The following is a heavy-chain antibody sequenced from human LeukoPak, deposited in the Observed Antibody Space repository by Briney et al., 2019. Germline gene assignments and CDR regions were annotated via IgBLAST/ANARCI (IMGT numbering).Heavy chain of an antibody. CDR3: ARESERNDGWFDP. CDR2: VSPKTGRT. D-gene: IGHD1-1*01. Sequence: ASVKVSGKASGYTFRIHDINWVRQAPGQGLEWMGWVSPKTGRTGYAQKFQGRVYMTTNASLSTAYMELSSLRSDDTAVYFCARESERNDGWFDPWGQGTLVTVSS. V-gene: IGHV1-8*01. J-gene: IGHJ5*02. CDR1: GYTFRIHD.